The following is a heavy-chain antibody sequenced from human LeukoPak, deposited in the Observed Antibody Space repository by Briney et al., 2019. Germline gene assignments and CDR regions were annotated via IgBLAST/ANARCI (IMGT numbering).Heavy chain of an antibody. V-gene: IGHV3-23*01. D-gene: IGHD3-10*01. J-gene: IGHJ4*02. Sequence: GAALRLSCAASGFTFSTYAMSWVRQAPGKGLEWVSAITGIADRTHYADSVKGRFTISRDYSRNIAYLQMNIMRAKDTAVYFCARPQVVVLNPFDYWGQGTLVTVSS. CDR1: GFTFSTYA. CDR3: ARPQVVVLNPFDY. CDR2: ITGIADRT.